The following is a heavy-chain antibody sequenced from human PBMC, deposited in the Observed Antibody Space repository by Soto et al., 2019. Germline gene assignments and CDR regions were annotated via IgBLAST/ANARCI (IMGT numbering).Heavy chain of an antibody. CDR2: ISGSSGDT. CDR3: AKGRGPGILGWLDP. J-gene: IGHJ5*02. CDR1: EFTLSTYA. V-gene: IGHV3-23*01. Sequence: EVQLLESGGGLVQPGGSLRLSCGASEFTLSTYAMSWVRQAPGKGLEWVSTISGSSGDTYYADSVKGRFTISRDNSKNTLYLQMKSLRAEDTAVYYCAKGRGPGILGWLDPWGLGTLVTVSS. D-gene: IGHD2-21*02.